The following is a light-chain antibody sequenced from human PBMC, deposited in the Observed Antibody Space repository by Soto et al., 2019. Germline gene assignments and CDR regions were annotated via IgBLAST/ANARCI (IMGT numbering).Light chain of an antibody. Sequence: QSALTQPASVSGSPGQSITISCTGSSSDVGGYKYVSWYQQYPGKAHKLMIYDVSNRPSGVYNRFSGSKSGNTAALTISGLQAEDEADYYCSSYTSSSTYVFGTGTKLTVL. CDR3: SSYTSSSTYV. CDR2: DVS. CDR1: SSDVGGYKY. V-gene: IGLV2-14*01. J-gene: IGLJ1*01.